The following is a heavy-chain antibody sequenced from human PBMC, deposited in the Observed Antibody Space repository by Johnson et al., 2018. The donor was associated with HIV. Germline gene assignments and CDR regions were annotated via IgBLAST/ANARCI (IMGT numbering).Heavy chain of an antibody. CDR1: GFTFSDYY. CDR2: IYSGGST. CDR3: AKDRWELNDAFYI. J-gene: IGHJ3*02. V-gene: IGHV3-66*01. D-gene: IGHD1-26*01. Sequence: VQLVESGGGLVKPGGSLRLSCAASGFTFSDYYMSWIRQAPGKALEWVSGIYSGGSTYYADSVQGRFTISRDNSKNTLYLQMNILRAEDTAVYYCAKDRWELNDAFYIWGQGTMVTVSS.